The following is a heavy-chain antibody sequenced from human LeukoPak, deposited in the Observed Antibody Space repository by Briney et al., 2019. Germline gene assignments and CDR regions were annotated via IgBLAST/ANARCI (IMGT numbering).Heavy chain of an antibody. Sequence: GASVKVSCKASGYTFTSYGISWVRQAPGQGLEWMGWISAYNGNTNYAQKLQGRVTITTDTSTSTAYMELRSLRSDDTAVYYCARERDYDILTGYYGYYYGMDVWGKGTTVTVSS. CDR3: ARERDYDILTGYYGYYYGMDV. J-gene: IGHJ6*04. CDR2: ISAYNGNT. CDR1: GYTFTSYG. V-gene: IGHV1-18*04. D-gene: IGHD3-9*01.